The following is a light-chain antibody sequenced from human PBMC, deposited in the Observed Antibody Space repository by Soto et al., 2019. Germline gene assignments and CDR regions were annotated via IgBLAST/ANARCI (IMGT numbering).Light chain of an antibody. CDR1: SSDVGGYKY. V-gene: IGLV2-8*01. Sequence: QSVLTQPPSASGSPGQSVTISCTGTSSDVGGYKYDSWYQQHPGKVPKLMIYEVSKRPSGVPDRFSGSKSGNTASLTVSGLQAEDGADYYCSSYAGSNTDYVFGTGTKVTVL. J-gene: IGLJ1*01. CDR3: SSYAGSNTDYV. CDR2: EVS.